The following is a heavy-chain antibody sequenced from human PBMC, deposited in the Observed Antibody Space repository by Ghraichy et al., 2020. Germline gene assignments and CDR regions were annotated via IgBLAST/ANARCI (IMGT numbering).Heavy chain of an antibody. CDR3: AKDSLWFGGDRPYYYYALDV. Sequence: GGSLRLSCAASGFTFSSYAMSWVRQAPGKGLEWVSTISGSGGSTYYADSVRGRFTISRDNSKDTLYLRMNSLRAEDTAVYYCAKDSLWFGGDRPYYYYALDVWGQGTTVTVSS. CDR1: GFTFSSYA. D-gene: IGHD3-10*01. V-gene: IGHV3-23*01. CDR2: ISGSGGST. J-gene: IGHJ6*02.